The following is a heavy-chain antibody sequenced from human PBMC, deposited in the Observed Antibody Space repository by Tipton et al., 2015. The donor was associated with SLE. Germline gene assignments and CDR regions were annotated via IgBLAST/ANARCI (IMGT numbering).Heavy chain of an antibody. CDR2: ISSSSSYI. J-gene: IGHJ6*02. CDR3: ARDRGVSYYYYGMGV. V-gene: IGHV3-21*03. CDR1: GFTFSSYS. Sequence: SLRLSCAASGFTFSSYSMNWVRQAPGKGLEWVSSISSSSSYIYYADSVKGRFTISRDNAKNSLYLQMNSLRAEDTAVYYCARDRGVSYYYYGMGVWGQGTTVTVSS. D-gene: IGHD3-10*01.